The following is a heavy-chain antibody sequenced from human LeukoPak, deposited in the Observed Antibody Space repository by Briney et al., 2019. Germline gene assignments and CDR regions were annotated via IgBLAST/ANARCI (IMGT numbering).Heavy chain of an antibody. CDR1: GFTFSSYT. D-gene: IGHD3-10*01. V-gene: IGHV3-21*01. J-gene: IGHJ3*01. Sequence: GGSLRLSCAASGFTFSSYTMNWVRQAPGKGLEWVSSISSSSTYIYYADSVKGRFTIPRDNAKNSLYLQMNSLRAEDTAVYHCARVGSWDTFDVWGQGTMVTVSS. CDR2: ISSSSTYI. CDR3: ARVGSWDTFDV.